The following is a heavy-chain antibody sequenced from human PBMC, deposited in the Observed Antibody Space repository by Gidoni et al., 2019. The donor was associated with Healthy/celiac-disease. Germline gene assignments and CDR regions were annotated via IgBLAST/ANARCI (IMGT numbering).Heavy chain of an antibody. CDR3: ATITRQGSYYYMDV. CDR1: GGSISRGGYY. V-gene: IGHV4-31*03. J-gene: IGHJ6*03. Sequence: QVQLHESAPGLVKPSPTLSLTCTVPGGSISRGGYYWSWIRQHPGKGLEWIGYIYYSGSTYYNPSLKSRVTISVDTSKNQFSLKLSSVTAADTAVYYCATITRQGSYYYMDVWGKGTTVTVSS. CDR2: IYYSGST. D-gene: IGHD3-3*01.